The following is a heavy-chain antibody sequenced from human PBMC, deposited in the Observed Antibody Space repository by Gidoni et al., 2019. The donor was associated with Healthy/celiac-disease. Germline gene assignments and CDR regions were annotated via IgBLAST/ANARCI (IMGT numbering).Heavy chain of an antibody. J-gene: IGHJ4*02. CDR1: GFTFSSYA. CDR3: ATSIAVAGVFDY. CDR2: ISYDGSNK. Sequence: QVQLVESGGGVVQPWRSLRLSCAASGFTFSSYAMHWVRQAPGKGLEWVAVISYDGSNKYYADSVKGRFTISRDNSKNTLYLQMNSLRAEDTAVYYCATSIAVAGVFDYWGQGTLVTVSS. V-gene: IGHV3-30-3*01. D-gene: IGHD6-19*01.